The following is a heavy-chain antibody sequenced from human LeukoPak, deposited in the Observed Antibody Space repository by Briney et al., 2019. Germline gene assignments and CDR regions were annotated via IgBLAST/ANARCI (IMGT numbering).Heavy chain of an antibody. V-gene: IGHV3-53*01. D-gene: IGHD3-22*01. CDR2: IYSGGNT. Sequence: GGSLRLSCAASGFTVSSNYMSWVRQAPGKGLEWVSVIYSGGNTYYADSVKGRFTISRDNSKNTLCLQMNSLRAEDTAVYYCARVFSSGYRGDYWGQGTLVTVSS. CDR3: ARVFSSGYRGDY. CDR1: GFTVSSNY. J-gene: IGHJ4*02.